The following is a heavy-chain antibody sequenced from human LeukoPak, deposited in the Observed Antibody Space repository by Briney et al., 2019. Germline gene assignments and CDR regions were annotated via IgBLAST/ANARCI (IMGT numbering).Heavy chain of an antibody. D-gene: IGHD3-22*01. CDR3: ASIAESYYYVSSGQYGMDV. Sequence: SVKVSCKASGGTFSSYAISWVRQAPGQGLEWMGRIIPILGIANYAQKFQGRVTITADKSTSTAYMELSSLRSEDTAVYYCASIAESYYYVSSGQYGMDVWGQGTTVTVSS. V-gene: IGHV1-69*04. CDR2: IIPILGIA. CDR1: GGTFSSYA. J-gene: IGHJ6*02.